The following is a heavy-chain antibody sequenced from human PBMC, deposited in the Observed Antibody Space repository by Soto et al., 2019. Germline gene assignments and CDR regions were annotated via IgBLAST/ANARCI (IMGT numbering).Heavy chain of an antibody. V-gene: IGHV1-69*01. CDR3: ARENGVAVATILYYFDY. Sequence: QVHLVQSGAEVKKAGSSVKVSCKAPGGTFKNNGISWVRQAPGQGLEWMGGIIPVFGTTNYAQKFQGRLTITPDDFTSTVYMELSRLRYAATAVYYCARENGVAVATILYYFDYWGPGPLVTVSS. J-gene: IGHJ4*02. CDR1: GGTFKNNG. CDR2: IIPVFGTT. D-gene: IGHD5-12*01.